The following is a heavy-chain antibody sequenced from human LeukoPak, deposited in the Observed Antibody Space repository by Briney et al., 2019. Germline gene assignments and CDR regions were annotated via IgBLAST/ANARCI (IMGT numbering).Heavy chain of an antibody. J-gene: IGHJ4*02. D-gene: IGHD5-24*01. CDR3: AKTLYRWGGSLDY. CDR2: ISGSGGST. Sequence: QAGGSLRLSCAASGFTFSSYAMSWVRQAPGKGLEWVSAISGSGGSTYYADSVKGRFTISRDNSKNTLYLQMNSLRAEDTAVYYCAKTLYRWGGSLDYWGQGTLVTVSS. CDR1: GFTFSSYA. V-gene: IGHV3-23*01.